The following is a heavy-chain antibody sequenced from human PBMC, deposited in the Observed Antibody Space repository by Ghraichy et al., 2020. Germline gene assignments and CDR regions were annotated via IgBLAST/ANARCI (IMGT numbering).Heavy chain of an antibody. CDR1: GFTFSSYS. CDR3: ARGRGMDV. D-gene: IGHD5-24*01. Sequence: GGSLRLSCAASGFTFSSYSMNWVRQAPGKGLEWVSYISSTSSTIYYADSVKGRFTISRDNAKNSLYLQMNSLRVEDTAVYYCARGRGMDVWGQGTTVTVSS. CDR2: ISSTSSTI. V-gene: IGHV3-48*01. J-gene: IGHJ6*02.